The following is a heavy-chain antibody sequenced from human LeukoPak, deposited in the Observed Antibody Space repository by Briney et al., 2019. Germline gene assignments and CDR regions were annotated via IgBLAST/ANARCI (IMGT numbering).Heavy chain of an antibody. CDR1: GFTFSRYS. CDR2: ISSGSSFM. D-gene: IGHD3-9*01. V-gene: IGHV3-21*04. CDR3: AKQGRDWLRDYYYYMDV. J-gene: IGHJ6*03. Sequence: RGSLRLSCAASGFTFSRYSMNWVRQAPGKGLEWVSSISSGSSFMYYADSVKGRFTISRDKSKNTLYLQMNRVRSEDTAVYYCAKQGRDWLRDYYYYMDVWGKGTTVTISS.